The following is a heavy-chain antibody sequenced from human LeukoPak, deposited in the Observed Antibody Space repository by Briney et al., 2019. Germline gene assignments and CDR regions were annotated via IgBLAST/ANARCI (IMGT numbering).Heavy chain of an antibody. V-gene: IGHV4-39*01. CDR1: GGSISSSTYF. CDR3: ARHYTLVTAPGAYYMDV. D-gene: IGHD2-2*01. Sequence: PSETLSLTCSVSGGSISSSTYFWGWIRQPPGKGLEWIGTIYHTGTTYYNPSLQSRVTISVDTSKSRFSLNLSSVTATDTAVYFCARHYTLVTAPGAYYMDVWGKGTTVTVSS. J-gene: IGHJ6*03. CDR2: IYHTGTT.